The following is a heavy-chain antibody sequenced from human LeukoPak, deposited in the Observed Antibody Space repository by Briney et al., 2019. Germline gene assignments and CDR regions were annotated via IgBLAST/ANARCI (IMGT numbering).Heavy chain of an antibody. CDR2: IYYSGST. V-gene: IGHV4-39*02. CDR1: GGSISSAPYY. D-gene: IGHD1-26*01. J-gene: IGHJ5*02. CDR3: ARDLSGSYADP. Sequence: SETLSLTCTVSGGSISSAPYYWGWIRQPPGKGLEWIGSIYYSGSTYYNPSLKSRVTISVDTPKNQFSLKLTSVTAADTAVYYCARDLSGSYADPWGQGTLVSVSS.